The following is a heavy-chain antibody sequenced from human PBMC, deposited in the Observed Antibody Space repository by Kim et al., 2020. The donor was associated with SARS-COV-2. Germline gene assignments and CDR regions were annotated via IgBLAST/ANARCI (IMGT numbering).Heavy chain of an antibody. CDR2: IYYSGST. J-gene: IGHJ3*02. CDR1: GGSISSYY. CDR3: ARPNHRRGAFDI. V-gene: IGHV4-59*01. Sequence: SETLSLTCTVSGGSISSYYWSWIRQPPGKGLEWIGYIYYSGSTNYNPSLKSRVTISVDTSKNQFSLKLSSVTAADTAVYYCARPNHRRGAFDIWGQGTMVTVSS.